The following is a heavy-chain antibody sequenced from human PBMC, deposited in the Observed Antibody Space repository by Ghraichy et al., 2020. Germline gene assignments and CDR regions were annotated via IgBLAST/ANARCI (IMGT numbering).Heavy chain of an antibody. CDR2: SSSSSSTI. J-gene: IGHJ5*02. D-gene: IGHD1-7*01. CDR3: AAEYNWNYGGWFDP. V-gene: IGHV3-48*02. CDR1: GFTFSSYS. Sequence: LSLTCAASGFTFSSYSMNWVRQAPGKGLEWVSYSSSSSSTIYYADSVKGRFTISRDNAKNSLYLQMNSLRDEDTAVYYCAAEYNWNYGGWFDPWGQGTLVTVSS.